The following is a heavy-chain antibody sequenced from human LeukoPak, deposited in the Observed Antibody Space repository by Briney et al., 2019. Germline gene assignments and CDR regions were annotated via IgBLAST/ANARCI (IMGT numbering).Heavy chain of an antibody. Sequence: PGGSLRLSCAASGFTFDDFAMYWVRQAPGKGLEWVSLISADGGGTYYADSVKGRFTISRDNSKNSPYLQMISLRTEDSALYYCATSEIGYTSGPYHPDCWGQGTLVTVSS. CDR3: ATSEIGYTSGPYHPDC. J-gene: IGHJ4*02. CDR2: ISADGGGT. D-gene: IGHD6-19*01. V-gene: IGHV3-43*02. CDR1: GFTFDDFA.